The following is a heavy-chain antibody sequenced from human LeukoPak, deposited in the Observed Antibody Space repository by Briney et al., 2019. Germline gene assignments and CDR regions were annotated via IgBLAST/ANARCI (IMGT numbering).Heavy chain of an antibody. CDR3: ARRRATTTVADY. V-gene: IGHV1-2*02. CDR1: GYTFTGYY. Sequence: ASVKVSCKASGYTFTGYYMHWVRQAPGQGLEWMGWISPNSGGTNYAQKFQGRVTMTRDTSISTAYMELSRLRSDDTAVYYCARRRATTTVADYWGQGTLVTVSS. J-gene: IGHJ4*02. CDR2: ISPNSGGT. D-gene: IGHD5-24*01.